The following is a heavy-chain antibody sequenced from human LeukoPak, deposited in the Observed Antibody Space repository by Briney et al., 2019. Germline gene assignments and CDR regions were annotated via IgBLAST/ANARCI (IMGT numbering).Heavy chain of an antibody. CDR1: GFTFDDYG. CDR2: INWNGDST. V-gene: IGHV3-20*04. CDR3: ARCSRSSTDCYSEFDI. Sequence: GGSLRLSCAASGFTFDDYGMSWVRQGPGKGLEWVSAINWNGDSTGYADSVRGRFTISRDNAKNSLYLQMNSLRAEDTALYYCARCSRSSTDCYSEFDIWGQGTMVTVSS. D-gene: IGHD2-2*02. J-gene: IGHJ3*02.